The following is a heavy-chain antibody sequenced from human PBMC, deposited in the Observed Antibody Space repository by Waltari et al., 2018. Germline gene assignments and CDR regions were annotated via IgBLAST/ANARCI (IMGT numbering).Heavy chain of an antibody. V-gene: IGHV3-48*01. CDR2: ISSSSSTI. Sequence: EVQLVESGGGLVQPGGSLRLSCAASGFTFSSYSMNWVRQAPGKGLEWVSYISSSSSTIYYADSVKGRFTISRDNSKNTLYLQMNSLRAEDTAVYYCAKDRGVVATYFDYWGQGTLVTVSS. CDR1: GFTFSSYS. D-gene: IGHD5-12*01. J-gene: IGHJ4*02. CDR3: AKDRGVVATYFDY.